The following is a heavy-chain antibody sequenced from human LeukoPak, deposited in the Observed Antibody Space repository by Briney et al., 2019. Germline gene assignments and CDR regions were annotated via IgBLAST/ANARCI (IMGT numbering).Heavy chain of an antibody. Sequence: GGSLRLSCAASGFTFSSYAMSWVRQAPGKGLEWVSAISGSGGSTYYADSVKGRFTISRDDSKNTLYLQMNSLRAEDTAVYYCAKDSGSDLHSSGPYWGQGTLVTVSS. CDR1: GFTFSSYA. CDR3: AKDSGSDLHSSGPY. J-gene: IGHJ4*02. CDR2: ISGSGGST. V-gene: IGHV3-23*01. D-gene: IGHD6-19*01.